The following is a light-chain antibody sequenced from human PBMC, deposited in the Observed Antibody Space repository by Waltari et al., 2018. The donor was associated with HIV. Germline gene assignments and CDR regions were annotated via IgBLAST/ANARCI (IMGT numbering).Light chain of an antibody. Sequence: DIQMTHSPSSLSASLGDEVTITCRERQHIKNYLNWYRQKPGGAPKLHIYAASNLQSGFPKRFRGGGSGTEFTLIISSLQSEDFAVYYCQQYKNWPWTFGQGTKVDVK. CDR3: QQYKNWPWT. J-gene: IGKJ1*01. V-gene: IGKV1-39*01. CDR1: QHIKNY. CDR2: AAS.